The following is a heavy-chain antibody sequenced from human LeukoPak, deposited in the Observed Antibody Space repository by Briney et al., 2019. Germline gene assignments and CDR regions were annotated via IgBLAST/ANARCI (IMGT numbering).Heavy chain of an antibody. J-gene: IGHJ4*02. CDR1: GGSISSSIYY. Sequence: PSETLSLTCIVSGGSISSSIYYWAWVRQPPGKGLEWIGTVFYNGATQYSPSLRSRVTISIDTSKNQFSLKLSSVTAADTAVYYCARGGDEPPPDYWGQGTLVTVSS. V-gene: IGHV4-39*01. CDR3: ARGGDEPPPDY. D-gene: IGHD1-14*01. CDR2: VFYNGAT.